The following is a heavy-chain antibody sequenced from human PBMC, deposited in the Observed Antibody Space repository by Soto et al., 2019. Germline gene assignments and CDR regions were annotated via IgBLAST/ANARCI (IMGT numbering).Heavy chain of an antibody. V-gene: IGHV3-74*01. Sequence: GGSLRLSCAASGFTFSSYWMHWVRQAPGKGLVWVSRINSDGSSTSYADSVKGRFTISRDNAKNTLYLQMNSLRAEDTAVYYCARVVPGKYAFDIWGQGTMVTVS. CDR2: INSDGSST. CDR3: ARVVPGKYAFDI. CDR1: GFTFSSYW. J-gene: IGHJ3*02.